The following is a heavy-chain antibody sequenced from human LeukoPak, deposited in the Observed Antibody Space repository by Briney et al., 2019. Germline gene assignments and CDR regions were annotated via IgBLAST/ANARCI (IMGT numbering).Heavy chain of an antibody. CDR2: INPNSGGT. J-gene: IGHJ4*02. D-gene: IGHD6-19*01. Sequence: ASVKVSCKASGYNFTGYYMHWVRQAPGQGLEWMGRINPNSGGTNYAQKFQGRVTMTRDTSISTAYMELSRLRSDDTAVYYCARGGEWLVRKEFDYWGQGTLVTVSS. CDR1: GYNFTGYY. V-gene: IGHV1-2*06. CDR3: ARGGEWLVRKEFDY.